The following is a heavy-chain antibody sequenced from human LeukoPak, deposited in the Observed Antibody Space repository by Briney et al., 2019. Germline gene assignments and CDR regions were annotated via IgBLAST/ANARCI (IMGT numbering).Heavy chain of an antibody. CDR3: ARSSINRITMIVMAQGRSRAFDI. CDR1: GGSFSGYY. Sequence: SETLSLTCAVYGGSFSGYYWSWIRQPPGKGLEWIGEINHSGSTNYNPSLKSRVTISVDTSKNQFSLKLSSVTAADTAVYYCARSSINRITMIVMAQGRSRAFDIWGQGTMVTVSS. CDR2: INHSGST. V-gene: IGHV4-34*01. D-gene: IGHD3-22*01. J-gene: IGHJ3*02.